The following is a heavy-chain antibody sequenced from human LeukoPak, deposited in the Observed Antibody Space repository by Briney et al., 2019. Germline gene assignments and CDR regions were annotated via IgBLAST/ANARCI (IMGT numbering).Heavy chain of an antibody. V-gene: IGHV3-53*01. CDR2: IYSGGST. CDR3: ARGEVVTAIPFGY. CDR1: GFTFSSYG. Sequence: GGSLRLSRAASGFTFSSYGMSWVRQAPGKGLEWVSVIYSGGSTNYADSVKGRFTISRDNSKNTLYLQMNSLRAEDTAVYYCARGEVVTAIPFGYWGQGTLVTVSS. D-gene: IGHD2-21*02. J-gene: IGHJ4*02.